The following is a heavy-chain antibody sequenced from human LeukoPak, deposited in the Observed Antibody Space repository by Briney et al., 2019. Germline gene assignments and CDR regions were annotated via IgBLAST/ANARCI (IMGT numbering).Heavy chain of an antibody. CDR1: GYTFTSYD. V-gene: IGHV1-8*01. J-gene: IGHJ4*02. D-gene: IGHD1-26*01. Sequence: GASVKISCKASGYTFTSYDINWVRQATGQGLEWMGWMNPNSGNTGYAQKFQGRVTMTRSTSISTAYMELSSLTSEDTVVYYCARRFVGARKRNDHWGQGTLVTVSS. CDR3: ARRFVGARKRNDH. CDR2: MNPNSGNT.